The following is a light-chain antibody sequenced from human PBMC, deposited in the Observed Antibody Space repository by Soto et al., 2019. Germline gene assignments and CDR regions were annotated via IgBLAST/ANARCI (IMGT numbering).Light chain of an antibody. J-gene: IGKJ3*01. Sequence: EIVLTQSPGTLSLSPGEGATLSCRASQSVPENYLAWYQQKPGQAPRLLIWGASTRAAYIPDRFSGSGSGTDFTLTINRLEPEDFAVYYCMQYGTSFYTFGPGTKVDFK. CDR2: GAS. CDR1: QSVPENY. V-gene: IGKV3-20*01. CDR3: MQYGTSFYT.